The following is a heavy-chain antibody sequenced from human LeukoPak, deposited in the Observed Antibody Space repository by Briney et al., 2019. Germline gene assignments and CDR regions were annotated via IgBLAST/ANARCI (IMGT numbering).Heavy chain of an antibody. CDR2: IYSSGRT. V-gene: IGHV4-61*02. Sequence: SQTLSLTCNVSGGSISSSTYYWSWIRQPAGKGLEWIGRIYSSGRTNYNPSLKSRVTKSVDTSKNQFSLNLSSVTAADTAVYYCARDIHTSDWTKFDYWGQGTSVTVSS. J-gene: IGHJ4*02. CDR1: GGSISSSTYY. D-gene: IGHD6-19*01. CDR3: ARDIHTSDWTKFDY.